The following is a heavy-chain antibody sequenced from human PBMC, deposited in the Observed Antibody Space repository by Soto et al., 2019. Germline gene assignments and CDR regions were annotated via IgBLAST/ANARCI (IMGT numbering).Heavy chain of an antibody. J-gene: IGHJ4*02. D-gene: IGHD1-26*01. CDR2: FSGSGVTT. CDR1: GFTFNNCG. Sequence: GSLRLSCAASGFTFNNCGMNWVRQAPGKGQELVSGFSGSGVTTYYADSVKGRFTISRDTSKNTLYLQMNSLRAEDTAVYYCAKTASGTYSESWGQGTLVTVSS. CDR3: AKTASGTYSES. V-gene: IGHV3-23*01.